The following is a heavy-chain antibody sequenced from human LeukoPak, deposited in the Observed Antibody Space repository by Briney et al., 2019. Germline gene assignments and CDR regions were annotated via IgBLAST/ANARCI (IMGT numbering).Heavy chain of an antibody. CDR1: GGTFSSYA. Sequence: SVKVSRKASGGTFSSYAISWVRQAPGQGLEWMGGIIPIFGTANYAQKFQGRVTITTDESTSTAYMELSSLRSEDTAVYYCARLKGSILTGYWFDPWGQGTLVTVSS. V-gene: IGHV1-69*05. CDR2: IIPIFGTA. J-gene: IGHJ5*02. CDR3: ARLKGSILTGYWFDP. D-gene: IGHD3-9*01.